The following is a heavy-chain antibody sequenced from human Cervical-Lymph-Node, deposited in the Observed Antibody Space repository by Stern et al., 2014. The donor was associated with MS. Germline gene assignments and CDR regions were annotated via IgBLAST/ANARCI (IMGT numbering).Heavy chain of an antibody. Sequence: VQLVESGGGLVQPGGSLRLSCVASGFSFGTSWMSWVRQPPGRGLEWVADIRQDGYDKFYGGSGKGRFTISRDNARNSLYLQMNSLTVADTAVYYCARDRRAFLDYWGQGTHVAVSS. CDR2: IRQDGYDK. CDR1: GFSFGTSW. D-gene: IGHD2/OR15-2a*01. J-gene: IGHJ4*02. CDR3: ARDRRAFLDY. V-gene: IGHV3-7*01.